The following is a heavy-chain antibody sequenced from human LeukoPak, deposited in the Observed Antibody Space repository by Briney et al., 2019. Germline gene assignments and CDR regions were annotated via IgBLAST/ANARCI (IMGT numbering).Heavy chain of an antibody. Sequence: GGSLRLSCAASGFTFNLYWIHWVRQAPGKGLEWLSRISDDGTTTSYADSVKGRFTISRDNAKNTLYLQMNSLRVDDTAVYYCARDSRYYYGSGSYRPYWFDPWGQGTLVTVSS. J-gene: IGHJ5*02. CDR2: ISDDGTTT. D-gene: IGHD3-10*01. CDR3: ARDSRYYYGSGSYRPYWFDP. V-gene: IGHV3-74*01. CDR1: GFTFNLYW.